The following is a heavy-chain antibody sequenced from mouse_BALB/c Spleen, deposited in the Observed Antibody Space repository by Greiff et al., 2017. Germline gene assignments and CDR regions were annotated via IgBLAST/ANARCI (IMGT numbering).Heavy chain of an antibody. D-gene: IGHD1-2*01. CDR1: GFTFSSYA. J-gene: IGHJ4*01. CDR2: ISSGGST. V-gene: IGHV5-6-5*01. CDR3: ARGHYYGPMDY. Sequence: EVKLVESGGGLVKPGGSLKLSCAASGFTFSSYAMSWVRQTPEKRLEWVASISSGGSTYYPDSVKGRFTISRDNARNILYLQMSSLRSEDTAMYYCARGHYYGPMDYWGQGTSVTVSS.